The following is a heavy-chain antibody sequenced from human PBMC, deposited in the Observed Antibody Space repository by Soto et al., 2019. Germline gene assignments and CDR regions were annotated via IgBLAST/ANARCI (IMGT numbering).Heavy chain of an antibody. V-gene: IGHV3-30-3*01. CDR1: GFTFNFFA. CDR3: ARDIWWEPGVDAFHI. J-gene: IGHJ3*02. CDR2: VSKDGSNT. Sequence: QVQLVESGGGVVQPGRFLRLSCAASGFTFNFFAMHWVRQAPGKGLEWVAAVSKDGSNTYYADSVKGRFTISRDNPKNTLYLQMNSLRLEDTAVYYCARDIWWEPGVDAFHIWGQGTMVTVSP. D-gene: IGHD1-26*01.